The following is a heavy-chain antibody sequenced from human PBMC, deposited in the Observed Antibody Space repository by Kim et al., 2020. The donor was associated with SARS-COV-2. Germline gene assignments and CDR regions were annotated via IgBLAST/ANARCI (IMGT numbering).Heavy chain of an antibody. V-gene: IGHV3-33*06. D-gene: IGHD3-10*01. CDR2: IWFDGRNK. CDR3: AKDFVGGPGNDY. CDR1: GFTFSNYG. Sequence: GGSLRLSCETSGFTFSNYGMHWLRQVPDKGLEWVAVIWFDGRNKDYADSVKGRFTISRDNSKNTLYLQMDSLRAEDTAVYYCAKDFVGGPGNDYWGQGTLVTVSS. J-gene: IGHJ4*02.